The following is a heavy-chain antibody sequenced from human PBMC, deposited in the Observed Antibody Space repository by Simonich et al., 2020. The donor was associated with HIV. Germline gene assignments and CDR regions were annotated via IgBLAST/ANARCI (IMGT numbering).Heavy chain of an antibody. CDR2: IDPGDSDT. D-gene: IGHD3-3*01. CDR1: GYSFTSYW. V-gene: IGHV5-51*03. CDR3: VRGAFGVAPVAFDI. J-gene: IGHJ3*02. Sequence: EVQLVQSGAEVKKPGESLKISCKDSGYSFTSYWIDWVRQMPGEGLEWMVSIDPGDSDTSYSPSFQGQVTISADKSISTAYLQWSSLKASGIAMYYCVRGAFGVAPVAFDIWGQGTLVTVSS.